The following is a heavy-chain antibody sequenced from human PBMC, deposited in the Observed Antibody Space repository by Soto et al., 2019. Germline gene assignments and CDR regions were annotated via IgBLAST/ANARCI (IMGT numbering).Heavy chain of an antibody. Sequence: QVQLQESGPGLVKPSETLSLTCTVSGAPITTTKWWAWVRLPPGKGLEWIGELSRGDERSSNPSLESCFTVSLDKSNIHFSRKLAAVTAVDSAIYSCAAYTISYARGVWGRGTSVTVSS. CDR3: AAYTISYARGV. J-gene: IGHJ6*02. D-gene: IGHD1-1*01. CDR1: GAPITTTKW. CDR2: LSRGDER. V-gene: IGHV4-4*02.